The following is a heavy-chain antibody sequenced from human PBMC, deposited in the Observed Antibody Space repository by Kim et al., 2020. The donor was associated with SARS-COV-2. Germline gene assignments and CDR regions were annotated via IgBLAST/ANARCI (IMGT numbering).Heavy chain of an antibody. V-gene: IGHV4-34*01. D-gene: IGHD3-16*01. CDR2: GST. CDR3: ARGTTFLDY. Sequence: GSTNYHPSRKSRVTISVDPAKNPFSLKLSSVTAADTAVYYCARGTTFLDYWGQGTLVTVSS. J-gene: IGHJ4*02.